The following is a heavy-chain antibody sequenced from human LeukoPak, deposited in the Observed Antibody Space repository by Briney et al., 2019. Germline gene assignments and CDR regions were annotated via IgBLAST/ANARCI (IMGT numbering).Heavy chain of an antibody. CDR2: LHRDGSV. CDR1: GFTVSDNN. V-gene: IGHV3-53*01. Sequence: GGSLRLSCAASGFTVSDNNMIWVRQAPGKGLEWVSTLHRDGSVRYADSVNGRFTISRDDSKNTLSLQMSSLRDGDTAVYYCVRVHGGGYWGQGTLVTVSS. CDR3: VRVHGGGY. D-gene: IGHD3-16*01. J-gene: IGHJ4*02.